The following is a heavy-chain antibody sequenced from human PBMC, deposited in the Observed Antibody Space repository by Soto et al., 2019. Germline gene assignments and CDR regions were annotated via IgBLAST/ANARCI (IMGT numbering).Heavy chain of an antibody. D-gene: IGHD5-12*01. CDR3: AGELMGLVAIGGYYGMDV. CDR1: GGYISSYY. J-gene: IGHJ6*02. Sequence: PSETLSLTCTVSGGYISSYYWSWIRQPAGKGLEWIGRIYTSGSTNYNPSLKSRVTMSVDTSKNQFSLKLSSVTAADTAVYYCAGELMGLVAIGGYYGMDVWGQGTTVTVSS. V-gene: IGHV4-4*07. CDR2: IYTSGST.